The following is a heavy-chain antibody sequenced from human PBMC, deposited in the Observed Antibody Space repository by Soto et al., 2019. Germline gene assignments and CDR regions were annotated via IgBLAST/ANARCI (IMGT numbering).Heavy chain of an antibody. CDR2: ISAYNGNT. CDR3: ARDAPAGTARPYYYGMDV. V-gene: IGHV1-18*04. Sequence: GASVKVSCKASGYTFTSYVTSWVRQAPGQGLEWMGWISAYNGNTNYALKLQGRVTMTTDTSTSTAYMELRSLRSDDTAVYYCARDAPAGTARPYYYGMDVWGQGTTVTVSS. D-gene: IGHD6-6*01. CDR1: GYTFTSYV. J-gene: IGHJ6*02.